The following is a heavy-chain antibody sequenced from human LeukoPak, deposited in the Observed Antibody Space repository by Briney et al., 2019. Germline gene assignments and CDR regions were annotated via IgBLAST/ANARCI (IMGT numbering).Heavy chain of an antibody. J-gene: IGHJ4*02. CDR3: ARGAKYQLLRELLVY. V-gene: IGHV1-2*02. CDR1: GYTFTGYY. CDR2: INPNSGGT. D-gene: IGHD2-2*01. Sequence: ASVKVSCKASGYTFTGYYMHWVRQAPGQGLEWMGWINPNSGGTNYAQKLQGRVTMTRDTSISTAYMELSRLRSDDTAVYYCARGAKYQLLRELLVYWGQGTLVTVSS.